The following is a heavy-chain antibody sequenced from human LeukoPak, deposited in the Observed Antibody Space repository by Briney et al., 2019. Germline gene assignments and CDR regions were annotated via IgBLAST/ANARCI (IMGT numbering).Heavy chain of an antibody. Sequence: PGGSLRLSCAASRFTFSNYDMHWVRQAPGKGLEYVSGISSNGGSTYYANSVKGRFTISRDNSKNTLYLQMGSLRDDDMAGYYCARGLPGGLDYWGQGTLVIVSS. CDR2: ISSNGGST. J-gene: IGHJ4*02. V-gene: IGHV3-64*01. CDR3: ARGLPGGLDY. D-gene: IGHD3-10*01. CDR1: RFTFSNYD.